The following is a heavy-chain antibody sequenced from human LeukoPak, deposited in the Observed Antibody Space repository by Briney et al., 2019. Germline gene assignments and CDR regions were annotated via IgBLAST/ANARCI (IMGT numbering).Heavy chain of an antibody. V-gene: IGHV3-23*01. J-gene: IGHJ4*02. CDR2: IGGSGGTT. Sequence: GGSLRLSCAASGFTFSSYAMNWVRQAPGKGLEWVSAIGGSGGTTYYADSVKGRFTISRDNSKNTLYLQMNSLRADDTAVYYCAKDYNWGSYWGQGTWSPSPQ. CDR3: AKDYNWGSY. CDR1: GFTFSSYA. D-gene: IGHD7-27*01.